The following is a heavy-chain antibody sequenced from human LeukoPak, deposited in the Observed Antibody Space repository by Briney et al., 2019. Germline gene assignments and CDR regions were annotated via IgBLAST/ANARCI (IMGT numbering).Heavy chain of an antibody. J-gene: IGHJ4*02. V-gene: IGHV4-4*09. D-gene: IGHD2-2*02. CDR1: GGSISSYY. CDR3: ARRVAATAILAFDY. Sequence: SETLSLTCTVSGGSISSYYWSWIRQPPGMGLEWIGYIYTSGSTNYNPSLKSRVTISVDTSKNQFSLKLSSVTAADTAVYYCARRVAATAILAFDYWGQGTLVTVSS. CDR2: IYTSGST.